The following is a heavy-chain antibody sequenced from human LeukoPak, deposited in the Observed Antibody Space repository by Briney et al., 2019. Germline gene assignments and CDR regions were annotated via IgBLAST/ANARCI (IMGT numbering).Heavy chain of an antibody. CDR1: GGSISSSNW. Sequence: PSETLSLTCAVSGGSISSSNWWSWVRQPPGKGLEWIGEIYHSGSTNYNPSLKSRLTISVDKSKNQFSLKLSSVTAADTAVYYCARTPPYCSSTSCPPKADWFDPWGQGTLVTVSS. CDR2: IYHSGST. V-gene: IGHV4-4*02. CDR3: ARTPPYCSSTSCPPKADWFDP. J-gene: IGHJ5*02. D-gene: IGHD2-2*01.